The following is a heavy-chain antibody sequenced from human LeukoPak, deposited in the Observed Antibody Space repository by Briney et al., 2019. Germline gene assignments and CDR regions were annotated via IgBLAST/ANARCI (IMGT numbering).Heavy chain of an antibody. D-gene: IGHD6-19*01. Sequence: SETLSLTCTVSGGSISPYYWSWIRQSPGKGLEWIGYVYYSGSGSTNHNPSLRSRVTILVDTPKNQFSLNLSSVTAADTAVYYCARHAVYAGSGWSFDYWGQGTLVTVSS. CDR1: GGSISPYY. CDR2: VYYSGSGST. J-gene: IGHJ4*02. V-gene: IGHV4-59*08. CDR3: ARHAVYAGSGWSFDY.